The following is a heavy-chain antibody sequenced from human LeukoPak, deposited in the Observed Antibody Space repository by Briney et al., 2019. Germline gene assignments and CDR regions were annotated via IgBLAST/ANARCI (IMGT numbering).Heavy chain of an antibody. V-gene: IGHV4-59*01. Sequence: SETLSLTCTVSGGSISSYYWSWIRQPPGKGLEWIGYIYYSGSTNYNPSLKSRVTISVDTSKNQFSLKLSSVTAADTAVYYCARDLVPAAIISWFDPWGQGTLVTVSS. CDR2: IYYSGST. CDR3: ARDLVPAAIISWFDP. CDR1: GGSISSYY. D-gene: IGHD2-2*02. J-gene: IGHJ5*02.